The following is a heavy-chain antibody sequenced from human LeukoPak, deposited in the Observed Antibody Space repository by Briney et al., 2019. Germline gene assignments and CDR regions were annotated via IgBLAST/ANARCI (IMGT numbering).Heavy chain of an antibody. J-gene: IGHJ4*02. CDR1: GFTFSSYA. V-gene: IGHV3-23*01. CDR3: AKLPSSSSWGRVLDY. Sequence: PVGSLRLSCAASGFTFSSYAMSWVRQAPGKGLEWVSAISCSGGSTYYADSVKGRFTISRDNSKNTLYLQMNSLRAEDTAVYYCAKLPSSSSWGRVLDYWGQGTLVTVSS. D-gene: IGHD6-13*01. CDR2: ISCSGGST.